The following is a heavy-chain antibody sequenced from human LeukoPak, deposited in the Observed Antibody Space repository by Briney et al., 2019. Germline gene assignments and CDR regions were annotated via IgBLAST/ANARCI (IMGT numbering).Heavy chain of an antibody. D-gene: IGHD3-16*01. CDR2: INHSGST. Sequence: SETLSLTCAVYGGSFSGYYWSWIHQPPGKGLEWIGEINHSGSTNYNPSLKSRVTISVDTSKNQFSLKLSSVTAADTAVYYCVGGDLNFDYWGQGTLVTVSS. CDR3: VGGDLNFDY. V-gene: IGHV4-34*01. J-gene: IGHJ4*02. CDR1: GGSFSGYY.